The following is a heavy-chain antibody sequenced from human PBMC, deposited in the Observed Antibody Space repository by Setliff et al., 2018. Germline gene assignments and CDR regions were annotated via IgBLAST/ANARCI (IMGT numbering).Heavy chain of an antibody. V-gene: IGHV5-51*01. CDR1: GYTFSNYW. CDR2: IYPGDSDT. Sequence: GESLKISCKASGYTFSNYWIAWVRQMPGKGLEWMGIIYPGDSDTRHSPSFQGQVTISADKSISTAYLQWSSLKASDTAMYYCARLGGGGNNYFDYWGQGTLVTVSS. J-gene: IGHJ4*02. CDR3: ARLGGGGNNYFDY. D-gene: IGHD1-26*01.